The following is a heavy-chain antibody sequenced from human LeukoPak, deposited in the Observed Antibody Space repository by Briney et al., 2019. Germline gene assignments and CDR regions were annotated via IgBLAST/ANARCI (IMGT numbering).Heavy chain of an antibody. V-gene: IGHV3-21*01. CDR3: ARVKDPAYPGAFDI. J-gene: IGHJ3*02. Sequence: GGSLRLSCAASGFTFSTYIMNWVRQAPGKGLEWVSSISSSSSYIYYADSVKGRFTISRDNAKNSLYLQMNSLRAEDTAVYYCARVKDPAYPGAFDIWGQGTRVTVSS. CDR2: ISSSSSYI. CDR1: GFTFSTYI.